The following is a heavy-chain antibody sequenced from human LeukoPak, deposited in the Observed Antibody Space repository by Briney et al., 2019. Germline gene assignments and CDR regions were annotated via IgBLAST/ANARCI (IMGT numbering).Heavy chain of an antibody. Sequence: GGSLRLSCAGSGFMFTSYALSWVRQAPGKGLEWVATVSGIGDNTHYAGSVKGRFTISRDNSKNTLYLQMNSLRAEDTAVYYCARDDSGSPDYWGQGTLVTVSS. V-gene: IGHV3-23*01. CDR3: ARDDSGSPDY. J-gene: IGHJ4*02. CDR2: VSGIGDNT. CDR1: GFMFTSYA. D-gene: IGHD1-26*01.